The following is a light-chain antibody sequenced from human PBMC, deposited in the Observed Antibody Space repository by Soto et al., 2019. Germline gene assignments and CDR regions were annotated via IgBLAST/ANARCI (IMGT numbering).Light chain of an antibody. V-gene: IGKV1-33*01. CDR3: QQYDNLPPFT. Sequence: DIQMTQSPSSLSASVGDRVTITCQASQAISNYLNWYQQKPGKAPKLLIYDASNLETVVPSRFSGSGSGTDFTFTISSLQPEDIATYYCQQYDNLPPFTFGPGTKVDIK. CDR2: DAS. CDR1: QAISNY. J-gene: IGKJ3*01.